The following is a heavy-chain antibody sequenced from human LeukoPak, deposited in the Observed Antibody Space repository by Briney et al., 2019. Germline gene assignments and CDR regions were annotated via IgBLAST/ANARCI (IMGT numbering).Heavy chain of an antibody. J-gene: IGHJ6*03. CDR3: AHLVRLWSGYYTGFDYYYYMDV. CDR2: IYWDDDK. V-gene: IGHV2-5*02. Sequence: SGPTLVNPTQTLTLTCTFSGFSLSTSGVGVGWIRQPPGKALEWLALIYWDDDKRYSPSLKSRLTITKDTSKTQVVLTMTNMDPVDTATYYCAHLVRLWSGYYTGFDYYYYMDVWGKGTTVTVSS. CDR1: GFSLSTSGVG. D-gene: IGHD3-3*01.